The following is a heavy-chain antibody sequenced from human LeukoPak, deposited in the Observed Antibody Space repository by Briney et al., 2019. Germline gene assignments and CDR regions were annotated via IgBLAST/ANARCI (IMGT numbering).Heavy chain of an antibody. CDR2: IYYSGST. CDR1: GGSISSYY. Sequence: SETLSLTCTVSGGSISSYYWSWIRQPPGKGLEWIGYIYYSGSTNYNPSLKSRVTISVDTSKNQFSLKLCSVTAADTAVYYCARHVVTMVRGVMAYYFDYWGQGTLVTVSS. J-gene: IGHJ4*02. CDR3: ARHVVTMVRGVMAYYFDY. D-gene: IGHD3-10*01. V-gene: IGHV4-59*08.